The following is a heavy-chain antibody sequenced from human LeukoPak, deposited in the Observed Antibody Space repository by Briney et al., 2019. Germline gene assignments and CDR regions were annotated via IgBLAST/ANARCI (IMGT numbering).Heavy chain of an antibody. CDR1: GFTVSGYE. CDR3: AREGYCSGDSCYLDAFDI. Sequence: PGGSLRLSCAASGFTVSGYEMNWVRQAPGKGLEWVSYISSSGSSIYYADSVKGRFTISRDNARNSLYLQMNSLRAEDTAVYYCAREGYCSGDSCYLDAFDIWGQGTMVTVSS. J-gene: IGHJ3*02. V-gene: IGHV3-48*03. D-gene: IGHD2-15*01. CDR2: ISSSGSSI.